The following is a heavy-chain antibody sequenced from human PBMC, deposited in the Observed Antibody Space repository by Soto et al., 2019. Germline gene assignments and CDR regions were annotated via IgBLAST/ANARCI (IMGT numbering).Heavy chain of an antibody. D-gene: IGHD3-10*01. J-gene: IGHJ6*02. CDR1: EFTFSSYW. CDR3: ARDLSGRADV. Sequence: EVQLVESGGGLVRPGGSLRLSCVASEFTFSSYWMHWVRQVPGKGLVWVSRMNEDGSTTDYADSVKGRFTISRDNARNTLYLQMNSLRAEDTAVYYCARDLSGRADVWGQGTTVTVSS. CDR2: MNEDGSTT. V-gene: IGHV3-74*01.